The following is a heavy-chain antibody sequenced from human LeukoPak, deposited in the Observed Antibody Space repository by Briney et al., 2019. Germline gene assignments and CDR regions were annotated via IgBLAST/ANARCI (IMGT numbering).Heavy chain of an antibody. J-gene: IGHJ6*03. CDR1: GGSFSGYY. V-gene: IGHV4-34*01. CDR2: INHSGST. Sequence: PSETLSLTCAVYGGSFSGYYWSWIRQPPGKGLEWIGEINHSGSTNYNPSLKSRVTISVDTSKNQFSLKLSSVTAADTAVYYCARTAGSYGRYYYYYMDVWGKGTTVTVSS. CDR3: ARTAGSYGRYYYYYMDV. D-gene: IGHD5-18*01.